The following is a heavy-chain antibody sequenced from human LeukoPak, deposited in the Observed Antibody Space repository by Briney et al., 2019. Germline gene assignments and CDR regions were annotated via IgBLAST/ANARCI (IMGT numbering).Heavy chain of an antibody. CDR3: ARQYYYDSSGYYLDY. Sequence: PSETLSLTCTVSGGSISSSSYYWGWIRQPPGKGLEWIGSIYYSGSTYYNPSIKSRVTISVDTSKNQFSQKLSSVTAADTAVYYCARQYYYDSSGYYLDYWGQGTLVTVS. CDR1: GGSISSSSYY. V-gene: IGHV4-39*01. J-gene: IGHJ4*02. D-gene: IGHD3-22*01. CDR2: IYYSGST.